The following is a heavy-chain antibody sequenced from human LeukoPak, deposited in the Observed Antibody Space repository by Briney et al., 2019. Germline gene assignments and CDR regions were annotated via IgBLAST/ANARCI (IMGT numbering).Heavy chain of an antibody. D-gene: IGHD2-2*02. V-gene: IGHV3-20*04. CDR1: GFTFDDYG. CDR2: INWNGGST. CDR3: ARGPVVVVPAAIGPPDY. J-gene: IGHJ4*02. Sequence: RPGGSLRLSCAASGFTFDDYGMSWVRQAPGKGLEWVSGINWNGGSTGYADSVKGRFTISRDNAKNSLYLQMNSLRAEDTALYYRARGPVVVVPAAIGPPDYWGQGTLVTVSS.